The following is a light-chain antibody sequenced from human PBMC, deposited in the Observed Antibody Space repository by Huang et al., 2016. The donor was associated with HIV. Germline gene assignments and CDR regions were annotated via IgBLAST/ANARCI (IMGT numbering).Light chain of an antibody. CDR3: QQSYSPSPFT. CDR1: QDIGRL. CDR2: EAA. V-gene: IGKV1-39*01. J-gene: IGKJ2*01. Sequence: DIQMTQSPSSLSASIGDRVIITCRASQDIGRLLNWYQQKPGKAPQLLIYEAAGVQTGVPSRFSGSGSGTHFTLTIRSLLPEDFATYYCQQSYSPSPFTFGLGTILDI.